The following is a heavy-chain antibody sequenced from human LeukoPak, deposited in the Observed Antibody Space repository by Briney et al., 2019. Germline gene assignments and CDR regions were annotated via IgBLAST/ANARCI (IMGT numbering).Heavy chain of an antibody. CDR2: ISWNSGSI. D-gene: IGHD6-19*01. Sequence: PGRSLRLSCAASGFTFDDYAMHWVRQAPGKGLEWVSGISWNSGSIGYADSVKGRFTISRDNAKNSLYLQMNSLRAEDTALYYCAKGPGGGAVAGPLKYWGQGTLVTVSS. V-gene: IGHV3-9*01. J-gene: IGHJ4*02. CDR1: GFTFDDYA. CDR3: AKGPGGGAVAGPLKY.